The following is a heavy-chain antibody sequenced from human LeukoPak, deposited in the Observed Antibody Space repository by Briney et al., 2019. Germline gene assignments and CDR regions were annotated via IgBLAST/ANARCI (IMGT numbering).Heavy chain of an antibody. CDR1: GYTFTGYY. CDR3: ARVGGSGYYYYYMDV. Sequence: ASVKVSCKASGYTFTGYYMHWVRQAPGQGLEWMGWINPNSGGTNYAQKFQGRVTMTRDTSISTAYMELSRLRSDDTAVYYCARVGGSGYYYYYMDVWAKGTTVTISS. J-gene: IGHJ6*03. CDR2: INPNSGGT. D-gene: IGHD2-15*01. V-gene: IGHV1-2*02.